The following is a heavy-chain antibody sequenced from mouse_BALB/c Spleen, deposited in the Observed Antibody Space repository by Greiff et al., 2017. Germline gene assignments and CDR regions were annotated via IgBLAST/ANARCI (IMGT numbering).Heavy chain of an antibody. CDR1: GYTFTSYW. V-gene: IGHV1S22*01. CDR3: TRGRDYDDY. J-gene: IGHJ2*01. Sequence: LQQSGSELVRPGASVKLSCKASGYTFTSYWMHWVKQRPGQGLKWIGNIYPGSGSTNYDEKFKSKATLTVDTSSSTAYMQLSSLTSEDSAVYYCTRGRDYDDYWGQGTTLTVSS. D-gene: IGHD2-4*01. CDR2: IYPGSGST.